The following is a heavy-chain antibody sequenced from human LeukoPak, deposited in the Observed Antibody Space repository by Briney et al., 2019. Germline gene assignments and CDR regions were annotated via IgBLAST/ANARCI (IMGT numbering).Heavy chain of an antibody. D-gene: IGHD5-12*01. CDR1: GGSISSYY. Sequence: PSETLSLTCTVSGGSISSYYWSWIRQPPGKGLEWIGYIYYSGSTNYNPSLKSRVTISVDTSKNQFSLKLSSVTAADTAVYYCAVDDSGYDYGASDIWGQGTMVTVSS. J-gene: IGHJ3*02. CDR3: AVDDSGYDYGASDI. V-gene: IGHV4-59*01. CDR2: IYYSGST.